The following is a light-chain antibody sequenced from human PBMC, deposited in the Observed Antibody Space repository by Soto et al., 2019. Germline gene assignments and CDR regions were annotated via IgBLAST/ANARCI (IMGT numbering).Light chain of an antibody. V-gene: IGLV2-14*01. CDR3: SSYTSSSTYV. J-gene: IGLJ1*01. CDR1: SSDVGGYKY. CDR2: EVS. Sequence: QSALTQPASVSGSPGQSITISCTGTSSDVGGYKYVSWYQQRPGKAPKVMIYEVSNRPSGVSNRFSGSKSGNTASLTISGLQAEDEADYYCSSYTSSSTYVFGTGTKVTVL.